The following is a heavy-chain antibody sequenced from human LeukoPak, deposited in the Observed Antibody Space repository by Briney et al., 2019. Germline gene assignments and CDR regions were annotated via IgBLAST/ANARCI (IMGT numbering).Heavy chain of an antibody. CDR3: VRGGGCSGSPMRYGTDV. J-gene: IGHJ6*02. D-gene: IGHD6-19*01. V-gene: IGHV3-30-3*01. CDR2: ISYDGSNK. Sequence: GRSLRLSCAASGFTFSSYAMHWVRQAPGKGLEWVAVISYDGSNKYYADSVKGRFTISRDNAKNILFLQMNSLRAEDTAVYYCVRGGGCSGSPMRYGTDVWGQGTTVTVSS. CDR1: GFTFSSYA.